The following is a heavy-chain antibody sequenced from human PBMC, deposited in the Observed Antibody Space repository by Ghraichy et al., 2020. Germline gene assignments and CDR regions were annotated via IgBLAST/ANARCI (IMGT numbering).Heavy chain of an antibody. J-gene: IGHJ3*01. CDR3: ARPASGNYHAAFDV. V-gene: IGHV4-4*08. CDR1: GGSISVYY. CDR2: IYTSGIT. Sequence: SQTLSLTCTVSGGSISVYYWSWIRQPPGKGLEWIGYIYTSGITKYNPSLETRVTISVDTSKKQLSLILNSVTAADTAMYFCARPASGNYHAAFDVWGLGTMVTVSA. D-gene: IGHD1-26*01.